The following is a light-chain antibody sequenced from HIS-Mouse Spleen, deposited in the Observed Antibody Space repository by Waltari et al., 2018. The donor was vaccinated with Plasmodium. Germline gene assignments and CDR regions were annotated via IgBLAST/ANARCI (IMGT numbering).Light chain of an antibody. CDR1: ALPTKY. CDR2: EDS. Sequence: SYELTQPPSVSVSPGQTARITCSGDALPTKYAYWYQQKSGQAPVLVIYEDSKRPSGIPKRFYGSSSGTKATLTISGAQVEDEADYYCYSTDSSGNHRGFGGGTKLTVL. CDR3: YSTDSSGNHRG. J-gene: IGLJ3*02. V-gene: IGLV3-10*01.